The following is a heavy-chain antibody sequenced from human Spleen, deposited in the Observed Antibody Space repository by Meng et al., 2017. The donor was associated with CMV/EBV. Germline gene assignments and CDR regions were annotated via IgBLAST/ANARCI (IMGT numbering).Heavy chain of an antibody. CDR1: TFTLSRYI. CDR3: ARPAAVYTTSSLSFDP. J-gene: IGHJ5*02. D-gene: IGHD2-2*02. V-gene: IGHV3-30*04. Sequence: GESLKISCAASTFTLSRYIMHWVRQAPGKGLEWVAFVSSDGRNEYYADSVKGRFTISRDNSRNTLYLELKSLRVEDTAVYYCARPAAVYTTSSLSFDPWGQGTLVTVSS. CDR2: VSSDGRNE.